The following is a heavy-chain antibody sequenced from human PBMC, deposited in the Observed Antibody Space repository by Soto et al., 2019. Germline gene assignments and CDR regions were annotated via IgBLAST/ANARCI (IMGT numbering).Heavy chain of an antibody. CDR3: ATDHPRSGNQAAY. CDR1: GGTFSSYA. D-gene: IGHD3-10*01. V-gene: IGHV1-69*01. Sequence: QVQLVQSGAEVKKPGSSVKVSCKASGGTFSSYAISWVRQAPGQGLEWMGGIIPIFGTANYAQKFQGRVTITADESTGTAYMELSSLSYEDTAVYYCATDHPRSGNQAAYWGQGTLVTVSS. J-gene: IGHJ4*02. CDR2: IIPIFGTA.